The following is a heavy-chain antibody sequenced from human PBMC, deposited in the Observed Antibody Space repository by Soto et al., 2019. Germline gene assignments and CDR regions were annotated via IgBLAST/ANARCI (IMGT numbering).Heavy chain of an antibody. Sequence: GGSLRLSCVASGIALEDYAMPWVRKVPGQGLEWVSGINSDDHRPAYADSVKGRFTISRDDAKNSLYLQMKSLRPEDSAFYYCIKDTTPGGLDYWGRPRLVTVSS. J-gene: IGHJ4*02. D-gene: IGHD3-16*01. CDR2: INSDDHRP. CDR1: GIALEDYA. V-gene: IGHV3-9*01. CDR3: IKDTTPGGLDY.